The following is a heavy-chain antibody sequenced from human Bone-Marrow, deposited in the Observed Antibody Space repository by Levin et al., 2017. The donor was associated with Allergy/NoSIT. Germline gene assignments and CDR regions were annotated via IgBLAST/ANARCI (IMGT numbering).Heavy chain of an antibody. V-gene: IGHV3-30*18. CDR1: GFTFLAHG. Sequence: PGGSLRLSCAASGFTFLAHGMHWVRQAPGQGLEWVALISYDGSNKHYVDSVKGRFTISRDNSKDTLYLQLNSLRPEDTAIYFCAKDAAARIDPYYFDFWGQGALVTVSS. CDR3: AKDAAARIDPYYFDF. CDR2: ISYDGSNK. J-gene: IGHJ4*02. D-gene: IGHD6-6*01.